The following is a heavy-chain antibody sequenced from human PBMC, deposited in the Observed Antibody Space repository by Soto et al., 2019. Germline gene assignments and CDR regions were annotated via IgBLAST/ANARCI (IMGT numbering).Heavy chain of an antibody. V-gene: IGHV1-18*04. CDR1: VFTSSG. CDR3: AREGILGLFDAYDL. CDR2: ISTHNGNT. D-gene: IGHD3-3*01. J-gene: IGHJ3*01. Sequence: QDQLVQSGAEVKKPGASVKVSCKASVFTSSGISWVRQAPVQRLEWMGWISTHNGNTIYAQKFQGRVIMTMDTSTTTVYMELRSLRPDDTAVYLCAREGILGLFDAYDLWGQGTMVTVSS.